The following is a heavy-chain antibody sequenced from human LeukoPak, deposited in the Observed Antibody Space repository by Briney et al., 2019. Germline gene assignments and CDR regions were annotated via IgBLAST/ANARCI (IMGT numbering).Heavy chain of an antibody. CDR1: GGSISSSSYY. D-gene: IGHD3-10*01. J-gene: IGHJ4*02. CDR3: AISQGRFGEFNPDY. Sequence: SETLSLTCTVSGGSISSSSYYWSWIRQPAGKGLEWIGRIYTSGSTNYNPSLKSRVTISVDTSKNQFSLKLSSVTAADTAVYYCAISQGRFGEFNPDYWGQGTLATVSS. V-gene: IGHV4-61*02. CDR2: IYTSGST.